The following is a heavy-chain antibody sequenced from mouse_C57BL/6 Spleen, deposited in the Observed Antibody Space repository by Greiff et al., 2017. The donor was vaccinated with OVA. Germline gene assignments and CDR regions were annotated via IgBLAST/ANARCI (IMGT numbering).Heavy chain of an antibody. V-gene: IGHV1-67*01. D-gene: IGHD3-3*01. J-gene: IGHJ3*01. Sequence: QVHVKQSGPELVRPGVSVKISCKGSGYTFTDYAMHWVKQSHAKSLEWIGVISTYYGDASYNQKFKDKATMTVDKSSSTAYMQLSSLTSEDSAVYYCASLAGPFAYWGQGTLVTVSA. CDR1: GYTFTDYA. CDR2: ISTYYGDA. CDR3: ASLAGPFAY.